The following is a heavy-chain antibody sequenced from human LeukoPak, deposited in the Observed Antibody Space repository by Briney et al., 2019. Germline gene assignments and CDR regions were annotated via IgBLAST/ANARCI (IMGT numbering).Heavy chain of an antibody. CDR2: IYHSGST. Sequence: SETLSLTCAVSGYSISSGYYWGWIRQPPGKGLEWIGSIYHSGSTYYNPSLKSRVTISVDTSKNQFSLKLSPVPAADTAVYYCARRPGYGAFDIWGQGTMVIVSS. CDR3: ARRPGYGAFDI. V-gene: IGHV4-38-2*01. D-gene: IGHD1-1*01. CDR1: GYSISSGYY. J-gene: IGHJ3*02.